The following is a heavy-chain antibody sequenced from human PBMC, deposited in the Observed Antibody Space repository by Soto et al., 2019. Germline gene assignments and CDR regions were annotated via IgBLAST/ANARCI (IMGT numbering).Heavy chain of an antibody. V-gene: IGHV1-69*13. Sequence: SVKVSCKASGGTFSSYAISWVRQAPGQGLEWMGGIIPIFGTANYAQKFQGRVTITADESTSTAYMELSSLRSEDTAVYYCARRPTWDTAMGYWGQGTLVTVSS. CDR1: GGTFSSYA. CDR3: ARRPTWDTAMGY. J-gene: IGHJ4*02. D-gene: IGHD5-18*01. CDR2: IIPIFGTA.